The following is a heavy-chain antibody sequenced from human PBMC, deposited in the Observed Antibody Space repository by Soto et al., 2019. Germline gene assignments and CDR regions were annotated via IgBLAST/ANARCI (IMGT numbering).Heavy chain of an antibody. Sequence: GGSLRLSCAASGFTFSSYGMHWVRQAPGKGLEWVAVIWYDGSNKYYADSVKGRFTISRDNSKNTLYLQMNSLRAEDTAVYYCARDETYCSGGSCYGGALDYWGQGTLVTVSS. V-gene: IGHV3-33*01. J-gene: IGHJ4*02. CDR2: IWYDGSNK. CDR1: GFTFSSYG. D-gene: IGHD2-15*01. CDR3: ARDETYCSGGSCYGGALDY.